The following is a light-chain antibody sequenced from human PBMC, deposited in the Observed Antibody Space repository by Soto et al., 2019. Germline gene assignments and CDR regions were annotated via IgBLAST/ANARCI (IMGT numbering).Light chain of an antibody. CDR3: QQLNSYPLT. V-gene: IGKV1-39*01. Sequence: DIQMTQSPSSLSASLGDRFTFTCRASQSISNYLNWYQQKPGKAPKLLIYAASSLQSGVPSRFSGSGSGTDFTLTISSLQPEDFATYYCQQLNSYPLTFGGGTKVDIK. CDR1: QSISNY. J-gene: IGKJ4*01. CDR2: AAS.